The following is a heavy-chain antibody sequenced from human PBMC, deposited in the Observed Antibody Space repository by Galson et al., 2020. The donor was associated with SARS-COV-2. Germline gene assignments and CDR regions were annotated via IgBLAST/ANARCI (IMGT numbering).Heavy chain of an antibody. CDR3: ARDLLMVNPYYYYYGMDV. CDR1: GFTFSSYA. CDR2: ISYDGSNK. V-gene: IGHV3-30-3*01. J-gene: IGHJ6*02. Sequence: LSLTCAASGFTFSSYAMHWVHQAPGKGLEWVAVISYDGSNKYYADSVKGRFTISRDNSKNTLYPQMNSLRAEDTAVYYCARDLLMVNPYYYYYGMDVWGQGTTVTVSS. D-gene: IGHD2-8*01.